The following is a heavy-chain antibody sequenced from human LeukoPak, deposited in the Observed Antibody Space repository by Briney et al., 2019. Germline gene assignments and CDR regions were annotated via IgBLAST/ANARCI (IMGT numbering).Heavy chain of an antibody. Sequence: SETLSLTCAVSGYSISSGYYWGWIRQPPGKGLEWIGSIYHSGSTYYNPSLKSRVTISVDTSKNQFSLKLSSVTAADTAVYYCARGGDIVVVVAANAFDYWGQGTLVTASS. D-gene: IGHD2-15*01. CDR2: IYHSGST. CDR3: ARGGDIVVVVAANAFDY. CDR1: GYSISSGYY. J-gene: IGHJ4*02. V-gene: IGHV4-38-2*01.